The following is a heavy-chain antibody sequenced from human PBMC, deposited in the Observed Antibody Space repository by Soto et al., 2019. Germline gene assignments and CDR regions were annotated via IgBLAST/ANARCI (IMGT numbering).Heavy chain of an antibody. Sequence: QVQLQESGPGLVKPSETLSLTCTVSGDSISTYYWSWIRQPPGKGLEWIGYIYYSGSTNYNPSLQSRVTISVDTSKNQFPLKLTSVTAADTAVYYWARRYSSAWLFDYWGKGTLVTVSS. D-gene: IGHD6-19*01. CDR3: ARRYSSAWLFDY. J-gene: IGHJ4*02. CDR1: GDSISTYY. CDR2: IYYSGST. V-gene: IGHV4-59*01.